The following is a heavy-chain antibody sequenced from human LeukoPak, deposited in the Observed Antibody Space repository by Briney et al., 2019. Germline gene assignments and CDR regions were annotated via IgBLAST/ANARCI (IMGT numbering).Heavy chain of an antibody. Sequence: ASVKVSCKASGYTFTSYYMHWVRQAPGQGLEWMGIINPSGGSTSYAQKFQGRATMTRDTSTSTVYMELSSLRSEDTAVYYCARAYDSSGYYYPIEYYQHWGQGTLVTVSS. CDR2: INPSGGST. CDR3: ARAYDSSGYYYPIEYYQH. J-gene: IGHJ1*01. CDR1: GYTFTSYY. D-gene: IGHD3-22*01. V-gene: IGHV1-46*01.